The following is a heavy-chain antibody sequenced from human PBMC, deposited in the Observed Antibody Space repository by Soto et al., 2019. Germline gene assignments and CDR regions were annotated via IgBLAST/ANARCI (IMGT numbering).Heavy chain of an antibody. CDR3: ARDLAVAVSIGDYSYGMDV. CDR1: GYTFTGYY. D-gene: IGHD6-19*01. J-gene: IGHJ6*02. Sequence: ASVKVSCKASGYTFTGYYMHWVRQAPGQGLEWMGWINPNSGGTNYAQKFQGRVTMTRDTSISTAYMELSRLRSDDTAVYCRARDLAVAVSIGDYSYGMDVWGQGTTVTVSS. CDR2: INPNSGGT. V-gene: IGHV1-2*02.